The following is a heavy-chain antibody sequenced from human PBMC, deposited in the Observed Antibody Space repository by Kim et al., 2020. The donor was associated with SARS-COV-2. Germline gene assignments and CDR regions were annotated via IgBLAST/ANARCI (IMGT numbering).Heavy chain of an antibody. CDR3: ASSPTMIDAFDI. Sequence: GGSLRLSCAASGFTFSDYYMSWIRQAPGKGLEWVSYISSSSSYTNYADSVKGRFTISRDNAKNSLYLQMNSLRAEDTAVYYCASSPTMIDAFDIWGQGTMVTVSS. CDR2: ISSSSSYT. V-gene: IGHV3-11*03. D-gene: IGHD3-22*01. J-gene: IGHJ3*02. CDR1: GFTFSDYY.